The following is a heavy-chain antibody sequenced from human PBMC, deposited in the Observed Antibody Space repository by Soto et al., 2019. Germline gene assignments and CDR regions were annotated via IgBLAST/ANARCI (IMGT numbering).Heavy chain of an antibody. D-gene: IGHD3-10*01. CDR3: ARDPGAMVRGVMGEYGMDV. J-gene: IGHJ6*02. Sequence: SETLSLTCTVSGGSISSGGYYWSWIRQHPGKGLEWIGYIYYSGSTYYNPSLKSRVTISVDTSKNQFSLKLSSVTAADTAVYYCARDPGAMVRGVMGEYGMDVWGQGTTVIVS. CDR2: IYYSGST. CDR1: GGSISSGGYY. V-gene: IGHV4-31*03.